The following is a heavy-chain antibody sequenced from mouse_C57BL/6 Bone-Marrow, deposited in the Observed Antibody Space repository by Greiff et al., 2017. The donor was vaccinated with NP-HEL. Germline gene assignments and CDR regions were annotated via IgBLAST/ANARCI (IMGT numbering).Heavy chain of an antibody. Sequence: VAELVRPGASVKLSCTASGFNIKNTYMHWVKQRPEQGLEWIGRIDPANGNTKYAPKFQGKATITADTSSNTAYLQLSSLTSEDTAIYYCASRLLRLYYAMDYWGQGTSVTVSS. J-gene: IGHJ4*01. CDR2: IDPANGNT. CDR1: GFNIKNTY. D-gene: IGHD2-3*01. CDR3: ASRLLRLYYAMDY. V-gene: IGHV14-3*01.